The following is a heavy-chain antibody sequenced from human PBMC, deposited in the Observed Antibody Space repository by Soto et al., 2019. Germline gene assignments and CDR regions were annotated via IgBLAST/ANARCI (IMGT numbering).Heavy chain of an antibody. Sequence: PGGSRRLSCEASGFTLSSYAISWVRQAPTKGLEWVVAISGSGSTTPYADSRKGPFTRSRDNSKNTLYLNMNSLRGEDTARYYCAKEFGGHPDYFDYWGQGTLVTVSS. CDR3: AKEFGGHPDYFDY. V-gene: IGHV3-23*01. J-gene: IGHJ4*01. CDR1: GFTLSSYA. CDR2: ISGSGSTT. D-gene: IGHD3-16*01.